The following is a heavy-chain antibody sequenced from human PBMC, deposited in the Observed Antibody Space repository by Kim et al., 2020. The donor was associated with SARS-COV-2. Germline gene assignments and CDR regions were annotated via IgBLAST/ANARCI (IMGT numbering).Heavy chain of an antibody. CDR3: TRIPATTLAFWDAVDV. Sequence: SVKGRFTISRDDSERTAYLQMNSLKPEDTAVYYCTRIPATTLAFWDAVDVWGQGTMVTVSS. D-gene: IGHD1-1*01. V-gene: IGHV3-73*01. J-gene: IGHJ3*01.